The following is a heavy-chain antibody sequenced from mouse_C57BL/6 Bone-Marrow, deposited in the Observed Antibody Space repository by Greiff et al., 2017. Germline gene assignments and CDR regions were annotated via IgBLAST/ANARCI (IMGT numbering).Heavy chain of an antibody. D-gene: IGHD1-1*01. CDR2: IHPNSGST. Sequence: QVQLQQPGAELVKPGASVKLSCKASGYTFTSYWMPWVQQRPGQGLEWIGMIHPNSGSTNYNEKFKSKATLTVDKSSSTAYMQLSSLTAEDSAVYYCSQYYYGTLDAMDYWGQATSVTDSS. J-gene: IGHJ4*01. CDR1: GYTFTSYW. V-gene: IGHV1-64*01. CDR3: SQYYYGTLDAMDY.